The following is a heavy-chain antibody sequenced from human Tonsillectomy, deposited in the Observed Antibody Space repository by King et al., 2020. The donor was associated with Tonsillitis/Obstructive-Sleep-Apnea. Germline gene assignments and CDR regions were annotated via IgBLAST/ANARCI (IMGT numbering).Heavy chain of an antibody. CDR3: AREITTGAFDI. Sequence: VQLQQWGAELLKPSETLSLTCAVYGGSFSGYYWNWIRQPPGKGLEWIGEIDHVGSTNYNPSLKSRVTISADTSKTQFSLKLSSVTAAATAVYYCAREITTGAFDIWGQGTMVTVSS. CDR2: IDHVGST. D-gene: IGHD3-3*01. V-gene: IGHV4-34*01. J-gene: IGHJ3*02. CDR1: GGSFSGYY.